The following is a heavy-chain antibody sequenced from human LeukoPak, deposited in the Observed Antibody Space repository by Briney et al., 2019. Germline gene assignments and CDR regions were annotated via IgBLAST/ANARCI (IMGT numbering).Heavy chain of an antibody. V-gene: IGHV1-69*02. D-gene: IGHD3-16*01. J-gene: IGHJ4*02. CDR3: ARSLNFASPMTFDY. Sequence: SVKVSCKAPGDTFSNYPINWVRQAPGQGLEWLGRIIPFLTLTNYAQNFQDRVTITADKSTSTAYMELSSLRSEDTAMYYCARSLNFASPMTFDYWGQGTLVTVSS. CDR2: IIPFLTLT. CDR1: GDTFSNYP.